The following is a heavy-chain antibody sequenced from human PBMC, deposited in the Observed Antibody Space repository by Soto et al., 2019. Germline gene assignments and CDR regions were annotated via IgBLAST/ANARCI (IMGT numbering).Heavy chain of an antibody. J-gene: IGHJ4*02. CDR2: ISSSSSYI. CDR1: GFTFSSYS. V-gene: IGHV3-21*01. Sequence: PGGSLRLSCAASGFTFSSYSMNWVRQAPGKGLEWVSSISSSSSYIYYADSVKGRFTISRDNAKNSLYLQMNSLRAEDTAVYYCARDQEADTAMVTLLDYWGQGTLVTVSS. D-gene: IGHD5-18*01. CDR3: ARDQEADTAMVTLLDY.